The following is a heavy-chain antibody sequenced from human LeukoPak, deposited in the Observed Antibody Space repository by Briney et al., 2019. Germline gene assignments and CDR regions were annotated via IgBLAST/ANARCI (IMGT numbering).Heavy chain of an antibody. Sequence: PGGSLRLSCAASGFTFSSYSMNWVRQAPGKGLEWVSSISSSSSYIYYADSVKGRFTISRDNAKNSLYLQMNSLRAEDTAVYCCARENYYYDSSGYPVLWFDPWGQGTLVTVSS. CDR2: ISSSSSYI. J-gene: IGHJ5*02. CDR1: GFTFSSYS. D-gene: IGHD3-22*01. CDR3: ARENYYYDSSGYPVLWFDP. V-gene: IGHV3-21*01.